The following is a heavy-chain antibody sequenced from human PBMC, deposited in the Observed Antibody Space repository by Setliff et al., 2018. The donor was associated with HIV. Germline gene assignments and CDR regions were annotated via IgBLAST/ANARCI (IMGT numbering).Heavy chain of an antibody. V-gene: IGHV4-39*01. CDR2: IFYSGIT. CDR1: GGSFTSRSYY. CDR3: ARSKTFYDFWGGYYTHGAFKI. J-gene: IGHJ3*02. Sequence: TLSLTCTVSGGSFTSRSYYWGWIRQPPGKGLEWIGSIFYSGITYYNPSLKSRVTISVDTSKNQFSLNLTSVTAADTAVYYCARSKTFYDFWGGYYTHGAFKIWGLGTMVT. D-gene: IGHD3-3*01.